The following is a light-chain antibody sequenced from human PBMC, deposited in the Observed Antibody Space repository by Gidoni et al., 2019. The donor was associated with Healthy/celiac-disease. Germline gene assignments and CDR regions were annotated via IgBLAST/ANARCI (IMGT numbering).Light chain of an antibody. CDR3: QQYGSSPPFT. CDR2: GAS. V-gene: IGKV3-20*01. CDR1: QSVSSSY. Sequence: EIVLTPSPGTLSLSPGERATLSCRASQSVSSSYLAWYQQKPGQAPRLLIYGASSRATGIPDRFSGSGSGTDFTLTTIRLEPEDFAVYYCQQYGSSPPFTFGPGTKVDIK. J-gene: IGKJ3*01.